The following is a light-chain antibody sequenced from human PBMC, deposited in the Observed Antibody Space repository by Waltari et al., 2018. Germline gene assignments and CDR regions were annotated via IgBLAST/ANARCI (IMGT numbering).Light chain of an antibody. CDR3: SSYAGSNTLV. V-gene: IGLV2-8*01. Sequence: QSALTQPPSASGSPGQSVTISCTGTNSDVGTDNYVSWFQQHPGRAPKLLIYEVNKRPSGVPDRFSGSKSDNRASLTVSGLQADDEAVYHCSSYAGSNTLVFGGGTKLTVL. CDR1: NSDVGTDNY. CDR2: EVN. J-gene: IGLJ2*01.